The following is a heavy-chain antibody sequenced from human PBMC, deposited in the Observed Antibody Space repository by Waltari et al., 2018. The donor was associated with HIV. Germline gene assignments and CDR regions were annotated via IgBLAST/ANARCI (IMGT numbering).Heavy chain of an antibody. CDR1: GITFDDSA. J-gene: IGHJ6*02. Sequence: EVQLVESGGGSVQPGRSLRLPCTASGITFDDSAMHWVRQPPGKGLEWVSGISWNSGDIAYADSVKGRFTISRDNTKNSLFLQMNSVRVEDTALYYCVKDGASTIFGVLNGMDVWGQGTTVTVSS. CDR3: VKDGASTIFGVLNGMDV. V-gene: IGHV3-9*01. CDR2: ISWNSGDI. D-gene: IGHD3-3*01.